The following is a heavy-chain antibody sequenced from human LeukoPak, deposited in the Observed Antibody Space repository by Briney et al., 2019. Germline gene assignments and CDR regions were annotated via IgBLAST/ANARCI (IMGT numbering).Heavy chain of an antibody. Sequence: GGSLRLSCAASGFTFSSDAMSWVRQAPGKGLDWVSLISSSGGSTYYADSVKGRFTISRDNSKNTLYLQMNSLRAEDTAVYYCAKVWRGNYYDYWGQGTLVTVSS. J-gene: IGHJ4*02. CDR1: GFTFSSDA. CDR3: AKVWRGNYYDY. V-gene: IGHV3-23*01. CDR2: ISSSGGST. D-gene: IGHD1-1*01.